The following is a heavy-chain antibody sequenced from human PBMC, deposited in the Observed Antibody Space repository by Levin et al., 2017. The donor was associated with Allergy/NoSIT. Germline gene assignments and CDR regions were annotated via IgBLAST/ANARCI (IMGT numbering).Heavy chain of an antibody. J-gene: IGHJ5*02. V-gene: IGHV4-34*01. D-gene: IGHD6-6*01. CDR2: INHSGST. Sequence: PSETLSLTCAVYGGSFSGYYWSWIRQPPGKGLEWIGEINHSGSTNYNPSLKSRVTISVDTSKNQFSLKLSSVTAADTAVYYCARDRNKANVIAARPSWFEPWGQGTLVTVSS. CDR1: GGSFSGYY. CDR3: ARDRNKANVIAARPSWFEP.